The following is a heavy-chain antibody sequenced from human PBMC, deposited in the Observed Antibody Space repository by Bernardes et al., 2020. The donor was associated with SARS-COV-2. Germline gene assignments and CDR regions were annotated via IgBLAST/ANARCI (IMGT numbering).Heavy chain of an antibody. Sequence: GWSLRLSCAASGFTVRTYGMGWVRQAPGKGLEWVSDLNSGGTSSYVDSVKGRFTISRENSKNKLYLQLNNLRAEDTAVYYCAKGRRDGDYSRSGDQWGQGTLVTVSS. CDR1: GFTVRTYG. V-gene: IGHV3-23*01. D-gene: IGHD4-17*01. CDR2: LNSGGTS. J-gene: IGHJ5*02. CDR3: AKGRRDGDYSRSGDQ.